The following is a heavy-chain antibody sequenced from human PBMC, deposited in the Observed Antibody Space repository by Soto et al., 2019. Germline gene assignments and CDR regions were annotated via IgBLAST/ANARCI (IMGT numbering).Heavy chain of an antibody. D-gene: IGHD3-16*01. J-gene: IGHJ6*02. CDR2: ISPYTGDT. CDR1: GYIFVNCG. V-gene: IGHV1-18*01. CDR3: AMVDNYVTPTPQDV. Sequence: QVQLVQSGDEMKKPGASVRVSCKASGYIFVNCGIAWVRQAPGQGLEWMGWISPYTGDTHSASKVQGRLTMTTDTSTSTAYMDLGSLTSDDTAVYYCAMVDNYVTPTPQDVWGQGTPVTVSS.